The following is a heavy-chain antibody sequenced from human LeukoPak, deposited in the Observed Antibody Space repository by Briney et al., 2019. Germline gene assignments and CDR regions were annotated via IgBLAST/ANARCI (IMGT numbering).Heavy chain of an antibody. J-gene: IGHJ5*02. CDR3: ARDRYYDSSDYWWFDP. CDR2: VYYSGST. V-gene: IGHV4-61*08. Sequence: PSETLSLTCTVSGGSISSGGYYWSWIRQPPGKGLEWIGYVYYSGSTNYNPSLKSRVTISVDTSKNQFSLRLSSVTAADTAVYYCARDRYYDSSDYWWFDPWGQGTLVTVSS. CDR1: GGSISSGGYY. D-gene: IGHD3-22*01.